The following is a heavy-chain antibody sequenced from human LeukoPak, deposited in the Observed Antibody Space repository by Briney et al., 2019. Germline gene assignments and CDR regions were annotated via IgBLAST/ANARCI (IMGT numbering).Heavy chain of an antibody. D-gene: IGHD3-3*01. J-gene: IGHJ1*01. CDR2: ISAYNGNT. CDR1: GYTFTSYG. Sequence: ASVKVSCKASGYTFTSYGISWVRQAPGQGLEWMGWISAYNGNTNYAQKLQGRVTMTTDTSTSTAYMELRSLRSDDTAVYYCARDLVKSGYFSEYFHHWGQGTLVTVSS. V-gene: IGHV1-18*01. CDR3: ARDLVKSGYFSEYFHH.